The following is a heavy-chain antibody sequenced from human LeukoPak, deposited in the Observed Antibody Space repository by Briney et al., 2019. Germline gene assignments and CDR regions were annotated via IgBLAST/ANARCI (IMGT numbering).Heavy chain of an antibody. CDR2: IYHSGST. V-gene: IGHV4-38-2*01. CDR3: GSIAVTGTGFDY. J-gene: IGHJ4*02. Sequence: SETLSLTCAVSGYSISSGYYWGWIRQPPGKGLEWIGSIYHSGSTFYNPSLKSRVTIPVDTSKNQFSLKVSSVTAADTAVYYCGSIAVTGTGFDYWGQGTLVTVSS. CDR1: GYSISSGYY. D-gene: IGHD6-19*01.